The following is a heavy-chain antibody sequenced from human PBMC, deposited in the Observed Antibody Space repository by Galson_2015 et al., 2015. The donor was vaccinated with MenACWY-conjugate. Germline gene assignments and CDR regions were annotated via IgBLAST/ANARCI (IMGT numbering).Heavy chain of an antibody. D-gene: IGHD1-26*01. CDR3: ARLGGNYRTTSHFDY. Sequence: SCAASGFTFSTYWMHWVRQAPGKGLVWVSRINSDGRSTSYADSVKGRFTISRDNAKNTLYLQMNSLRAEDTAVYYCARLGGNYRTTSHFDYWGQGTLVTVSS. J-gene: IGHJ4*02. CDR1: GFTFSTYW. CDR2: INSDGRST. V-gene: IGHV3-74*01.